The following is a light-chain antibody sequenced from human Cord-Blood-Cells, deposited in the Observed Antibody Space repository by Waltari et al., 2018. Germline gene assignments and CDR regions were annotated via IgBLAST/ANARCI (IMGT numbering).Light chain of an antibody. CDR3: QQYNSYST. V-gene: IGKV1-5*03. CDR2: KAS. J-gene: IGKJ1*01. Sequence: DIQMTQSPSTLSASVGDRVTITCRASQSISSWLAWYQQKPGKATKLLISKASSLESGVPSRFSGSGSGTEFTLTISSLQPDDFATYYCQQYNSYSTFGQGTKVEIK. CDR1: QSISSW.